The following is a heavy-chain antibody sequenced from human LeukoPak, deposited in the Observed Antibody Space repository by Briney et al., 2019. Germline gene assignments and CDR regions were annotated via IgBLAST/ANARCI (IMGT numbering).Heavy chain of an antibody. CDR3: AKEGAYPIITYDS. CDR2: IKRDGNEK. Sequence: GGSLRLSCAASGFTFSSYWMNWVRQAPGKGLEWVANIKRDGNEKNYVDSVRGRFSISRDNAKNSLYLQMDSLRAEDTAVYYCAKEGAYPIITYDSWGKGALVTVSS. J-gene: IGHJ5*01. D-gene: IGHD3-10*01. V-gene: IGHV3-7*01. CDR1: GFTFSSYW.